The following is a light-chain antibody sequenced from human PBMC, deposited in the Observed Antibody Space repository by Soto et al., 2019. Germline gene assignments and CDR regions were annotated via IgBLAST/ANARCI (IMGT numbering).Light chain of an antibody. J-gene: IGKJ4*01. V-gene: IGKV1-27*01. CDR3: QEYYTAPLS. Sequence: DIQMTQSPSSLSASVGDRVTITCRASQGISNRVAWYQQKTGEVPKLPIYDASPLQSGVPSRFSGNGSGTDFTLAISNLQAEDAATHHCQEYYTAPLSFGGGTKVE. CDR1: QGISNR. CDR2: DAS.